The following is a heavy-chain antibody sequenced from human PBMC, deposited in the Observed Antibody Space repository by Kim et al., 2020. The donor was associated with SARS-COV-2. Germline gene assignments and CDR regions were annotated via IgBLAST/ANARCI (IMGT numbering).Heavy chain of an antibody. V-gene: IGHV5-10-1*01. J-gene: IGHJ4*02. CDR2: IEPSDSYT. CDR3: ARHLYSSGWLDY. Sequence: GESLKISCKGSGYSFTSYWISWVRQMPGKGLEWMGRIEPSDSYTNYSPSFQGHVTISADKSISTAYLQWSSLKASDTAMYYCARHLYSSGWLDYWGQGTLVTVSS. CDR1: GYSFTSYW. D-gene: IGHD6-19*01.